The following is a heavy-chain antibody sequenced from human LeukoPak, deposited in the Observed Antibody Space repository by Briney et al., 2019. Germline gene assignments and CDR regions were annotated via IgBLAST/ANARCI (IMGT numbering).Heavy chain of an antibody. J-gene: IGHJ6*02. CDR1: GGSISSGGYY. CDR3: ARVDSGWNYYYYYYGMDV. D-gene: IGHD6-19*01. Sequence: SQTLSLTCTVSGGSISSGGYYWSWIRQPPGKGLEWIGYIYYSGSTNYNPSLKSRVTISVDTSKNQFSLKLSSVTAADTAVYYCARVDSGWNYYYYYYGMDVWGQGTTVTVSS. CDR2: IYYSGST. V-gene: IGHV4-61*08.